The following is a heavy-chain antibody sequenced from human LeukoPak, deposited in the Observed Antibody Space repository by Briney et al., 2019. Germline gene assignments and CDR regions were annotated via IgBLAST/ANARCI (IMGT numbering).Heavy chain of an antibody. CDR1: GYTFTGYY. J-gene: IGHJ6*02. CDR2: INPNSGGT. Sequence: ASVKVSCKASGYTFTGYYMHWVRQAPGQGLEWMGWINPNSGGTNYAQKFQGRVTMTRDTSISTAYMELSRLRSDDTAVYYCARVPLRYFDWFPGEGPGMDVWGQGTTVTVSS. V-gene: IGHV1-2*02. CDR3: ARVPLRYFDWFPGEGPGMDV. D-gene: IGHD3-9*01.